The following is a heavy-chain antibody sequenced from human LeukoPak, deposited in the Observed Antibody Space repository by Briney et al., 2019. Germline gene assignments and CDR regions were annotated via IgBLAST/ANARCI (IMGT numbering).Heavy chain of an antibody. J-gene: IGHJ4*02. D-gene: IGHD2-8*01. CDR1: GFTFDDYA. V-gene: IGHV3-9*01. CDR2: ISWNSGSI. CDR3: VRGRGNGRPENYFDY. Sequence: GGSLRLSCAASGFTFDDYAMHWVRQAPGKGLEWVSGISWNSGSIGYADSVKGRFTISRDNAKNSLYLQMNSLRAEDTALYYCVRGRGNGRPENYFDYWGQGTLVTVSS.